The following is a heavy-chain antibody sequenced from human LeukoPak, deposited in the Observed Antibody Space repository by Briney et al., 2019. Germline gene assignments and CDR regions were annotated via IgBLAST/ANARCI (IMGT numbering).Heavy chain of an antibody. D-gene: IGHD5-18*01. CDR3: ARDHSSYGYFDY. CDR2: IIPIFGTA. J-gene: IGHJ4*02. CDR1: GGTFSSYA. Sequence: SVKVSCKASGGTFSSYAISWVRQAPGQGLEWMGGIIPIFGTANYAQKFQGRVTITADKSTSTAYMELSSLRSEDTAVYYCARDHSSYGYFDYWGQGTLVTVSS. V-gene: IGHV1-69*06.